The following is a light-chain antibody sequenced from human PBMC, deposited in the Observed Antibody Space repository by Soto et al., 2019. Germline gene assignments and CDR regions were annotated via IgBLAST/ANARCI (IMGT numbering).Light chain of an antibody. CDR3: CSYAGSRTFVV. V-gene: IGLV2-23*03. Sequence: QSVLTQPASVSGSPGQSITISCTGTSSDVGSYNLVSWYQQHPGKAPKLMIYEGGKRPSGVSNRFSGSKSGNTASLTISGLQAEDEADYYCCSYAGSRTFVVFGGGTQLTVL. CDR1: SSDVGSYNL. J-gene: IGLJ2*01. CDR2: EGG.